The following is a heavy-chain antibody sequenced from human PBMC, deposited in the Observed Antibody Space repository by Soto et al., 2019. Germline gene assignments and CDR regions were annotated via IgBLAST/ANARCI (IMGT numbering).Heavy chain of an antibody. V-gene: IGHV1-69*13. J-gene: IGHJ4*02. CDR2: FIPIFVSA. CDR1: GGTVSSYA. Sequence: ASVKVSCKASGGTVSSYAITWVRQAPGKGLEWMGVFIPIFVSAHYAPKFQGRITITADESTSTAYMELSGLTSEDTAIYYCARDVSSDTTGFRGYDLWGQGTQVTVSS. CDR3: ARDVSSDTTGFRGYDL. D-gene: IGHD3-10*01.